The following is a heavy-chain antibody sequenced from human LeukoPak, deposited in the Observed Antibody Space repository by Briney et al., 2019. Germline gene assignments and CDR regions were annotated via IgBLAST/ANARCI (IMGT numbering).Heavy chain of an antibody. V-gene: IGHV3-23*01. D-gene: IGHD6-6*01. Sequence: GGSLRLSCAASGFTFSSYAMSWVRQAPGKGLEWVSAISCSGGSTYYADSVRGRFTISRDNSKNTLYLQMNSLRAEDTAVYYCAKDSHYLEYSSSLGDYFDYWGQGTLVTVSS. CDR1: GFTFSSYA. CDR2: ISCSGGST. J-gene: IGHJ4*02. CDR3: AKDSHYLEYSSSLGDYFDY.